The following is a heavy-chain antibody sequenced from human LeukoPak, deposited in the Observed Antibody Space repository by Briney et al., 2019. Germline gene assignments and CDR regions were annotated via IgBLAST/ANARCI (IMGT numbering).Heavy chain of an antibody. CDR3: ARGYCSSTSCYYWYFDL. J-gene: IGHJ2*01. D-gene: IGHD2-2*01. V-gene: IGHV4-59*01. CDR2: IYYSGGT. CDR1: GGSISSSY. Sequence: SETLSLTCTVSGGSISSSYWSWIRQPPGKGLEWIGYIYYSGGTNYNTSLKSRVTISVDTSKNQFSLKLRSVTAADTAVYYCARGYCSSTSCYYWYFDLWGRGTLVTVSS.